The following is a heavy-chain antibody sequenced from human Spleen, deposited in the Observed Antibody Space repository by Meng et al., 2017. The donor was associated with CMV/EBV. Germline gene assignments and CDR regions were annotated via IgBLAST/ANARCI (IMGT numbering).Heavy chain of an antibody. Sequence: GSLRLSCSVSGGSINSGSYYWGWIRQPPGKGLEWIGGIYYRGSSYCNPSLKSRVTISLDTSQSQFSLKMSSMTAADTAVYYCAREGAVAVTGSGAFDMLGQGTMVTVSS. CDR3: AREGAVAVTGSGAFDM. J-gene: IGHJ3*02. V-gene: IGHV4-39*07. D-gene: IGHD6-19*01. CDR1: GGSINSGSYY. CDR2: IYYRGSS.